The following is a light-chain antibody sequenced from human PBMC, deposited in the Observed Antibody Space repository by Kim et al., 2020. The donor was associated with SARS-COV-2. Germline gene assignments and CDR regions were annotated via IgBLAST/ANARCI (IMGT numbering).Light chain of an antibody. V-gene: IGKV3-15*01. Sequence: SVSPGDSATPSCRARGSVRNNLAWYQQKPGQAPSLLMFAASTRATDFPARFSGSGSGTDFILTISSLQSEDVALYYCQQYNSWPYTFGQGTKLEI. CDR2: AAS. CDR3: QQYNSWPYT. CDR1: GSVRNN. J-gene: IGKJ2*01.